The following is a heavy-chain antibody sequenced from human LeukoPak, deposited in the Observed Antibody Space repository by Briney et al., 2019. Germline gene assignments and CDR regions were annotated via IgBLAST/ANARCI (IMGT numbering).Heavy chain of an antibody. J-gene: IGHJ6*03. CDR3: ARMRLRAAAGNRGYMDV. CDR2: IYHSGST. CDR1: SGSFRTYY. V-gene: IGHV4-38-2*02. Sequence: KSSETLSLTCTVSSGSFRTYYWSWIRQPPGKGLEWIGSIYHSGSTYYNPSLKSRVTISVDTSKNQFSLKLSSVTAADTAVYYCARMRLRAAAGNRGYMDVWGKGTTVTVSS. D-gene: IGHD6-13*01.